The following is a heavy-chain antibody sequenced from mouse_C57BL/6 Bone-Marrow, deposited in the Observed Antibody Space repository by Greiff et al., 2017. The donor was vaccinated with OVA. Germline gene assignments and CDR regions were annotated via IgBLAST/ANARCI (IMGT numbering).Heavy chain of an antibody. V-gene: IGHV7-1*01. CDR3: ARDADYYGSTGYFDV. CDR2: SRNKANDYTT. CDR1: GFTFSDFY. J-gene: IGHJ1*03. Sequence: EVMLVDSGGGLVQSGRSLRLSCATSGFTFSDFYMEWVRQAPGKGLEWIAASRNKANDYTTEYSASVKGRFIVSRDTSQSILYLQMNALRAEDTAMYYCARDADYYGSTGYFDVWGTGTTVTVSS. D-gene: IGHD1-1*01.